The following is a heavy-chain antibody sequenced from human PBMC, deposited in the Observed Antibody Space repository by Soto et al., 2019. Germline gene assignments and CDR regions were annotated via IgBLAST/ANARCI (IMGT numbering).Heavy chain of an antibody. J-gene: IGHJ4*02. V-gene: IGHV3-11*04. CDR2: IRSSSTI. D-gene: IGHD3-22*01. CDR3: ARAGAITMMVVVIDHEV. CDR1: GFTFSDYY. Sequence: GGSLRLSCAASGFTFSDYYMNWVRQAPGKGLEWVSSIRSSSTIYYADSVKGRFTISRDNAKNSLYLQMNSLRAEDTAVYYCARAGAITMMVVVIDHEVWGQGTLVTVSS.